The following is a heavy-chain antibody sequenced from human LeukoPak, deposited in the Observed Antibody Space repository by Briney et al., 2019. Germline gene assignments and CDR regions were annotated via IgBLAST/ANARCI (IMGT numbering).Heavy chain of an antibody. CDR3: ARRSYDLDAFDI. D-gene: IGHD1-1*01. V-gene: IGHV4-59*08. Sequence: NPSETLSLTCTVSGGSISSYYWSWIRQPPGKGLEWIGYIYYSGSTNYNPSLKSRVTISVDTSKNQFSLKLSSVTAADTAVYYYARRSYDLDAFDIWGQGTMVTVSS. CDR2: IYYSGST. CDR1: GGSISSYY. J-gene: IGHJ3*02.